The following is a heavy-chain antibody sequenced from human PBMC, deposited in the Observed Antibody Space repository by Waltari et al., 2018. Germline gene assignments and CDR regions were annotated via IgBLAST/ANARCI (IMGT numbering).Heavy chain of an antibody. D-gene: IGHD7-27*01. CDR1: GFTFSCYG. CDR3: AKDTQLGFSDY. CDR2: IWYDGSNK. V-gene: IGHV3-33*06. Sequence: QVQLVASGGGVVQPGRSLRISCAASGFTFSCYGMHWVRQAPGKGLEWVAGIWYDGSNKYYADSVKGRFTISRDNSKNTLYLQMNSLRAEDTAVYYCAKDTQLGFSDYWGQGTLVTVSS. J-gene: IGHJ4*02.